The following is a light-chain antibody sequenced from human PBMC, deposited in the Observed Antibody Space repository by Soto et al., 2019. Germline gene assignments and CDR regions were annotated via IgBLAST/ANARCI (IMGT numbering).Light chain of an antibody. J-gene: IGKJ5*01. Sequence: DIQMTQSPSSLSASVGDRVTITCHASHDIRKYLNWYQQKPGKAPKLLIYDASNLETGVPSRFTGSGSGTDFTFTISSLQPEDIATYYCQQYENFPVTFGQGTRLESK. CDR2: DAS. V-gene: IGKV1-33*01. CDR3: QQYENFPVT. CDR1: HDIRKY.